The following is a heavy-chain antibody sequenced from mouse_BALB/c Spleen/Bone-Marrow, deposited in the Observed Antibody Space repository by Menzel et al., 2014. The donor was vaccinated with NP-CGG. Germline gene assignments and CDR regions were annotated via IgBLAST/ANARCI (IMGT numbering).Heavy chain of an antibody. Sequence: VQLQQSGPGLVAPSQSLSITCNVSGFSLTNYGVHWVRQPPGKGLEWLGVIWAGGRTNYNSALMSRLSISKDNSKSQVFLKMNSLQTDDTAMYYCARGKDYYGSSDAMDYWGQGTSVTVPS. CDR2: IWAGGRT. J-gene: IGHJ4*01. V-gene: IGHV2-9*02. CDR3: ARGKDYYGSSDAMDY. CDR1: GFSLTNYG. D-gene: IGHD1-1*01.